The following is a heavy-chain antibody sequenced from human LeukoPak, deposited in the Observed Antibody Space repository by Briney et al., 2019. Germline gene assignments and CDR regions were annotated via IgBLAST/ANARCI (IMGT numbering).Heavy chain of an antibody. V-gene: IGHV4-34*01. J-gene: IGHJ4*02. Sequence: SETLSLTCAVYGGSFSGYYWSWIRQPPGKGLEWIGEINHSGSTNYTPSLKSRVTISVDTSKNQFSLKLSSVTAADTAVYYCARSGVGDYGDYDYWGQGTLVTVS. D-gene: IGHD4-17*01. CDR3: ARSGVGDYGDYDY. CDR2: INHSGST. CDR1: GGSFSGYY.